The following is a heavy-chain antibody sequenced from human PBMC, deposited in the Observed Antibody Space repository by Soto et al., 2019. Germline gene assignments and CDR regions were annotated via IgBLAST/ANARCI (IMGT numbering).Heavy chain of an antibody. D-gene: IGHD6-19*01. J-gene: IGHJ4*02. CDR1: GYTFTSYG. CDR2: ISSYNGNT. Sequence: QVQLVQSGAEVKKPGASVKVACKASGYTFTSYGISWVRQAPGQGLEWLGWISSYNGNTNYAQNLQDRVTMTTDTATSTAYMELRSLRSDDTAVYYCARDRGSSGWYSFDYWGKGTLVTVSS. CDR3: ARDRGSSGWYSFDY. V-gene: IGHV1-18*01.